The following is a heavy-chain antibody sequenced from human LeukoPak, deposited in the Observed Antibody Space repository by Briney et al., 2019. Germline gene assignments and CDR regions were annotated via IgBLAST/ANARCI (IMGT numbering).Heavy chain of an antibody. V-gene: IGHV3-21*01. CDR2: ISSSSYI. J-gene: IGHJ3*02. Sequence: GGSLRLSCAASGFTISSYSLNWVRQAPGKGLEWVSSISSSSYIYYADSVKGRFTISRDNARNSLYLQMNSLRAEDTAVYYCTRATTVTTLVDVFDIWGQGTMVTVSS. CDR1: GFTISSYS. CDR3: TRATTVTTLVDVFDI. D-gene: IGHD4-17*01.